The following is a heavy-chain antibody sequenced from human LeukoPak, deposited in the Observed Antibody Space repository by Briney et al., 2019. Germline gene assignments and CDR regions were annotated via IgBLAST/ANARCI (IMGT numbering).Heavy chain of an antibody. V-gene: IGHV4-39*01. CDR3: ARNWRYYYGTRTTLTDY. CDR1: GGSISNSSYY. CDR2: IFYSGRT. D-gene: IGHD3-10*01. J-gene: IGHJ4*02. Sequence: SETLSLTCSVSGGSISNSSYYWGWIRQTPGKGLEWIGSIFYSGRTYYNPSLKSRVTISVDTSKNQFSLKLSSVTAADTAVYYCARNWRYYYGTRTTLTDYWGQGTLVTVSS.